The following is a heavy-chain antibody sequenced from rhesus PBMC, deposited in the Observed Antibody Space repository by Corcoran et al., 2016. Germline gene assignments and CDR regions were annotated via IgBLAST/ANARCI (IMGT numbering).Heavy chain of an antibody. CDR2: IRSKSKNYET. CDR3: ARDSIFDY. Sequence: EVLLVESGGGLVQPGGSLRLSCVASGFTFSHSTIHWVRQASGKGLEWVGRIRSKSKNYETVYAASVKDRFTISRDDSRNTLYLQMNFLMSEDTAIYFCARDSIFDYWGQGVLVTVSS. D-gene: IGHD3-16*01. CDR1: GFTFSHST. V-gene: IGHV3-118*01. J-gene: IGHJ4*01.